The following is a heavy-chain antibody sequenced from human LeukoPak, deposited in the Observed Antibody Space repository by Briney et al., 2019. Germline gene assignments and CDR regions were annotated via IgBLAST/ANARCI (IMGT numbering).Heavy chain of an antibody. CDR2: IWYDGSNK. CDR3: ASQRVPAASDAFDI. V-gene: IGHV3-33*03. Sequence: PGGSLRLSCAASGLTFSTYGMHWVRQAPGKGLEWVALIWYDGSNKYYADSVKGRFTISRDNAKNSLYLQMNSLRAEDTAVYYCASQRVPAASDAFDIWGQGTMVTVSS. CDR1: GLTFSTYG. D-gene: IGHD2-2*01. J-gene: IGHJ3*02.